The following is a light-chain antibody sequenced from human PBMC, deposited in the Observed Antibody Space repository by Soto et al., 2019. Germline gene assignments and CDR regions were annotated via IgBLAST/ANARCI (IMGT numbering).Light chain of an antibody. CDR3: SSYAATVYV. CDR2: EVS. CDR1: SIDVGGYNF. Sequence: QSALTQPPSASGSPGQSVTISCTGTSIDVGGYNFVSWFQQHPGKVPKLIMYEVSKRPSGVPDRFSGSKSGNTASLTVSGLQADDEADYYCSSYAATVYVFGTVTKVTVL. V-gene: IGLV2-8*01. J-gene: IGLJ1*01.